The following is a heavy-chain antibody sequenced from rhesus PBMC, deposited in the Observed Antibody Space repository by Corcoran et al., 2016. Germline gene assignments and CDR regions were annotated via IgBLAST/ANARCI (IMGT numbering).Heavy chain of an antibody. Sequence: QLQLQESGPGLVKPSETLSLNCAVSGGSISSNYWSWIRQPPGKGLEWIGRISGSGASTDYKPSLKRRVTISTDTSKNQFSLKLSSVIAADTALEYCARDRRIAAAGTGFDYWGQGVLVTVSS. CDR1: GGSISSNY. J-gene: IGHJ4*01. CDR2: ISGSGAST. CDR3: ARDRRIAAAGTGFDY. V-gene: IGHV4-173*01. D-gene: IGHD6-31*01.